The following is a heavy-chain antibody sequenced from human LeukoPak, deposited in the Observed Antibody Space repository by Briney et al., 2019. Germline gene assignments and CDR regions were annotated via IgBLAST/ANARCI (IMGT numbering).Heavy chain of an antibody. CDR1: GFSFSTSW. J-gene: IGHJ4*02. V-gene: IGHV3-7*01. CDR2: IKKDGSEE. D-gene: IGHD6-19*01. Sequence: PGGSLRLSCTASGFSFSTSWMSWVRQTPGKGLEWVANIKKDGSEEYYVDSVKTRFTISRDNAKNSLYLQLNSLIVEDTAVYYCARLNTSVAGGDHWGQGTLVTVSS. CDR3: ARLNTSVAGGDH.